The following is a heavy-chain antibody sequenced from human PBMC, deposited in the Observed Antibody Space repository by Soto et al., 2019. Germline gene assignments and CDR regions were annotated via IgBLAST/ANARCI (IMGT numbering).Heavy chain of an antibody. CDR3: ARGLGYYGSGSSYYFDY. Sequence: QVQLVQSGAEVKKPGSSVKVSCKASGGTFSSYAISWLRQAPGQGLEWMGGIIPIFGTANYAQKFQGRVTITADESTSTAYMELSSLRSEDTAVYYCARGLGYYGSGSSYYFDYWGQGTLVTVSS. J-gene: IGHJ4*02. V-gene: IGHV1-69*01. CDR1: GGTFSSYA. CDR2: IIPIFGTA. D-gene: IGHD3-10*01.